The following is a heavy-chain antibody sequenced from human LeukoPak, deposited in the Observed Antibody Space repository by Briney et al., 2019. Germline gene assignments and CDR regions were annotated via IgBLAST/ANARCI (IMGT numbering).Heavy chain of an antibody. CDR3: AREGPIVGATHLIDY. CDR1: GYTFTDYY. D-gene: IGHD1-26*01. J-gene: IGHJ4*02. V-gene: IGHV1-2*02. Sequence: ASVKVSCKASGYTFTDYYMHWVRQAPGQGLEWMGWINPNSGGTNYAQKFQGRVTMTRDTSISTAYMELSRLRSDDTAVYYCAREGPIVGATHLIDYWGQGTLVTVSS. CDR2: INPNSGGT.